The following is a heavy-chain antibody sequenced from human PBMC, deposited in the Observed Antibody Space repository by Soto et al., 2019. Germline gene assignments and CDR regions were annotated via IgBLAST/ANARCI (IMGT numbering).Heavy chain of an antibody. CDR2: ISPYTGNT. Sequence: QVQLVQSGDEVKKPGASVKVSCKASGYIFVNYGIAWVRQAPGQGLEWMGWISPYTGNTHSATKVQGRLTMTTDTSTSTAYMDLGSLTSADTAVYYCVMVDNYVTPTPQDVCGQGTTVNVSS. D-gene: IGHD3-16*01. CDR1: GYIFVNYG. CDR3: VMVDNYVTPTPQDV. V-gene: IGHV1-18*01. J-gene: IGHJ6*02.